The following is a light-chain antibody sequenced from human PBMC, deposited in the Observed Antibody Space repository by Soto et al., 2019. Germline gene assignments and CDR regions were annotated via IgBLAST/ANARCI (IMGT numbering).Light chain of an antibody. CDR2: DSS. J-gene: IGKJ5*01. Sequence: DTVSITCRASQGIATGLAWYQQKPGAPPRLLIYDSSILQRGVPSRFTGSGSRTHFILTLSNPQPPDFATYYCPLFNSLLGQGTRLEI. CDR3: PLFNSL. V-gene: IGKV1-13*02. CDR1: QGIATG.